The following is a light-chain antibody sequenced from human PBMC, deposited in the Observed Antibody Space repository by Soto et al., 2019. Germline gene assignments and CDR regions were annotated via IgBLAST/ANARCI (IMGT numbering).Light chain of an antibody. CDR3: QHYVSSPPMYT. V-gene: IGKV3-20*01. CDR2: GAS. Sequence: EIVLTQSPGTLSLSPGERATLSCRASQSVSSNYLAWYQQKPGQAPRLLIYGASSRATGISDRFSGSGSGTDFTLTISGVEPEDFAVYYCQHYVSSPPMYTFDPGTKLEIK. CDR1: QSVSSNY. J-gene: IGKJ2*01.